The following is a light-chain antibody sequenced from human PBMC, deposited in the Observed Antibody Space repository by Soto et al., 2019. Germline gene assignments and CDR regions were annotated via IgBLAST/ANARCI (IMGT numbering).Light chain of an antibody. J-gene: IGKJ4*01. Sequence: AIQLTQSPSSLSASVGDRVTITCRASQGINSALAWYQQKPGKSPKVLIYYASNLESGVPSRFSGSGSGTDFTLTINRLQPEDFAAYYCQHFNGYPLAFGGGTKVEIK. CDR3: QHFNGYPLA. CDR1: QGINSA. V-gene: IGKV1-13*02. CDR2: YAS.